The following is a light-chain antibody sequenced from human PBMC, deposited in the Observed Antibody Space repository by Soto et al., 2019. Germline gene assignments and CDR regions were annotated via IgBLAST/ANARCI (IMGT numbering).Light chain of an antibody. CDR1: QSVGSN. Sequence: EIVMTQSPATLSVSPGDRAALSCRASQSVGSNLAWYQQKPGQAPRLLIYGASTRATAIPARFSVSGSGTEFALTISSLQSEDFAIYFCQQYNNWPPDRTFGQGTKVEIK. V-gene: IGKV3-15*01. CDR2: GAS. CDR3: QQYNNWPPDRT. J-gene: IGKJ1*01.